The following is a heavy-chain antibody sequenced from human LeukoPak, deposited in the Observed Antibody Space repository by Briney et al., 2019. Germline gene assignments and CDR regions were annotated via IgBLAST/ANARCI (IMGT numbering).Heavy chain of an antibody. CDR3: AKEGPGIAVAGLDY. V-gene: IGHV3-43*01. D-gene: IGHD6-19*01. CDR2: ISWDGGST. Sequence: GGSLRLSCAASGFTFDDYTMHWVRQAPGKGLEWVSLISWDGGSTYYADSEKGRFTISRDNSKNSLYLQMNSLRTEDTALYYCAKEGPGIAVAGLDYWGQGTLVTVSS. CDR1: GFTFDDYT. J-gene: IGHJ4*02.